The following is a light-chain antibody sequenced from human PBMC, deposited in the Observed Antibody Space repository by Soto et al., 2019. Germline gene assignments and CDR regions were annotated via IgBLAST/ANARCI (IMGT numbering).Light chain of an antibody. CDR1: SSDVGGYNY. V-gene: IGLV2-14*01. CDR3: SSYTSSSTLPV. Sequence: QSALTQPASVSGSPGQSITISCTGTSSDVGGYNYVSWYQQHPGKAPKLMIYDVSNRPSGVSNRFSGSKSGNTASLTISGLQAEDEADYYCSSYTSSSTLPVFGTGTKAPS. J-gene: IGLJ1*01. CDR2: DVS.